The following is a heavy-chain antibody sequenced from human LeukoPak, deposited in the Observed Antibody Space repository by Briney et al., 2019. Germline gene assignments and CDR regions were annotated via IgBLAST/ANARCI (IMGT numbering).Heavy chain of an antibody. CDR1: GGTFSSYA. CDR3: AREWYSSGWYYFDY. V-gene: IGHV1-69*05. Sequence: SVTVSCKASGGTFSSYAISWVRQAPGQGLEWTGGIIPIFGTANYAQKFQGRVTITRDTSASTAYMELSSLRSEETAVYYCAREWYSSGWYYFDYWGQGTLVTVSS. J-gene: IGHJ4*02. CDR2: IIPIFGTA. D-gene: IGHD6-19*01.